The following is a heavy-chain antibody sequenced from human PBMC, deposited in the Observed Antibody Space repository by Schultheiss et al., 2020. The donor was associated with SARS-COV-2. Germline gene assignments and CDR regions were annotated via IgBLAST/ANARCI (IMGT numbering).Heavy chain of an antibody. J-gene: IGHJ4*02. CDR3: ATHLNYYDSSGYAY. V-gene: IGHV4-4*02. CDR1: GGSISSSNW. Sequence: SETLSLTCAVSGGSISSSNWWSWVRQPPGKGLEWIGEIYHSGSTNYNPSLKSRVTMSVDTSKNQFSLKLSSVTAADTAVYYCATHLNYYDSSGYAYWGQGTLVTVSS. CDR2: IYHSGST. D-gene: IGHD3-22*01.